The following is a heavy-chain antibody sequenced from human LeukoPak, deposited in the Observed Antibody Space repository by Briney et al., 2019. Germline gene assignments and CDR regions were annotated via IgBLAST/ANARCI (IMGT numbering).Heavy chain of an antibody. D-gene: IGHD2-2*01. J-gene: IGHJ6*02. CDR3: ARTRLGYCSSTSCKSYGMDV. CDR2: INHSGST. V-gene: IGHV4-34*01. CDR1: GGSFSGYY. Sequence: PSETLSLTCAVYGGSFSGYYWSWIRQPPGKGLEWIGEINHSGSTNYNPSLKSRVTISVDTSKNQFSLKLSSVTAADTAVYYCARTRLGYCSSTSCKSYGMDVWGQGTTVTVSS.